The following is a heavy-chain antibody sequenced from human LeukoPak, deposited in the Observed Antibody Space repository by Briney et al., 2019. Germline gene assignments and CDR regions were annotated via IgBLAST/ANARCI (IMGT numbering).Heavy chain of an antibody. D-gene: IGHD3-10*01. Sequence: PSETLSLTCAVSGGSISSNSYYWGWIRQPPGKGLEWIGSIYYSGSTYYNPSLKSRVTISVDTSKNQFSLKLSSVTAADTAVYYCARDTTVAPLWFGELDYWGQGTLVTVSS. V-gene: IGHV4-39*07. CDR1: GGSISSNSYY. CDR3: ARDTTVAPLWFGELDY. CDR2: IYYSGST. J-gene: IGHJ4*02.